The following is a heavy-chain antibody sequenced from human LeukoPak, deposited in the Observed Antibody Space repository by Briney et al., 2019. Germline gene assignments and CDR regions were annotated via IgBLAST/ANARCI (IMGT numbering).Heavy chain of an antibody. CDR2: IYNSGSST. CDR3: VRDRELTY. J-gene: IGHJ4*02. CDR1: GGSVRSDDYY. V-gene: IGHV4-61*08. Sequence: SETLSLTCTVSGGSVRSDDYYWSWIRQPPGKGLEWIGYIYNSGSSTIYNPSLKSRVTISVDTSKNQLSLRLSSVTAADTAVYFCVRDRELTYWGQGTLVTVSS. D-gene: IGHD3-10*01.